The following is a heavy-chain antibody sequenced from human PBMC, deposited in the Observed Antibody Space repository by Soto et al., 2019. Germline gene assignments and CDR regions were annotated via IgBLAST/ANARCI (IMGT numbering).Heavy chain of an antibody. V-gene: IGHV2-26*01. CDR1: GFSLSNARMG. CDR2: IFSNDEK. Sequence: QVTLKESGPVLVKPTETLTLTCTVSGFSLSNARMGVSWIRQPPGKALEWLAHIFSNDEKSYSTSLKSRLTISKDTSKSQVVLTMTNMDPLDTATYYCARYIAAAGTDYYYYGMDVWGQGTTVTVFS. CDR3: ARYIAAAGTDYYYYGMDV. D-gene: IGHD6-13*01. J-gene: IGHJ6*02.